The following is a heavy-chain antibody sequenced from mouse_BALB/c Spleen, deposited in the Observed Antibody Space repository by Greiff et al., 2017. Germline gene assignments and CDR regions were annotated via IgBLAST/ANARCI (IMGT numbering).Heavy chain of an antibody. CDR1: GFTFSNYW. Sequence: DVKLQESGGGLVQPGGSMKLSCVASGFTFSNYWMNWVRQSPEKGLEWVAEIRLKSNNYATHYAESVKGRFTISRDDSKSSVYLQMNNLRAEDTGIYYCTRRYGNYPDYYAMDYWGQGTSVTVSS. D-gene: IGHD2-10*02. J-gene: IGHJ4*01. CDR2: IRLKSNNYAT. CDR3: TRRYGNYPDYYAMDY. V-gene: IGHV6-6*02.